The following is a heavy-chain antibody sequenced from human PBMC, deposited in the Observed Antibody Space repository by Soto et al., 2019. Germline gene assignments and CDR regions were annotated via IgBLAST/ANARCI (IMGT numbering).Heavy chain of an antibody. CDR3: AREGGYCSSTSCYEVMGYYYYYMDV. Sequence: PSETLSLTCAVYGGSFSGYYWSWIRQPPGKGLEWTGEINHSGSTNYNPSLKSRVTISVDTSKNQFSLKLSSVTAADTAVYYCAREGGYCSSTSCYEVMGYYYYYMDVWGKGTTVTVSS. J-gene: IGHJ6*03. V-gene: IGHV4-34*01. CDR2: INHSGST. D-gene: IGHD2-2*03. CDR1: GGSFSGYY.